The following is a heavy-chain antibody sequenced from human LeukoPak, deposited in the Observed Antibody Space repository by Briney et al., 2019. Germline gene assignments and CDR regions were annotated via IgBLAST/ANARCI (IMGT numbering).Heavy chain of an antibody. Sequence: GVSLTLSCAASGFTFSSYAMSWARHSPEKALEGVSHISCSGGSTYHAASVRGRFTISRDNPKNPLYLQMNSLRAEDTAVYYCAKEGSGWYLPGWFDPGGQGTLVTVSS. CDR1: GFTFSSYA. CDR2: ISCSGGST. V-gene: IGHV3-23*01. CDR3: AKEGSGWYLPGWFDP. D-gene: IGHD6-19*01. J-gene: IGHJ5*02.